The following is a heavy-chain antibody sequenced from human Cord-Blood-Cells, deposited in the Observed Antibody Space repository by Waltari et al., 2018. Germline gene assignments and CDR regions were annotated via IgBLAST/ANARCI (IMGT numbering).Heavy chain of an antibody. D-gene: IGHD1-26*01. Sequence: QLQLQESGPGLVKPSETLSLTCTVSGGSISSSSYYWGWIRQPPGKGLEWIGSIYYSGSTYYNPSLKSRVTISVDTSKNQFSLKLSSVTAADTAVYYCARPGIVGATRGAFDILGQGTMVTVSS. J-gene: IGHJ3*02. CDR1: GGSISSSSYY. V-gene: IGHV4-39*01. CDR2: IYYSGST. CDR3: ARPGIVGATRGAFDI.